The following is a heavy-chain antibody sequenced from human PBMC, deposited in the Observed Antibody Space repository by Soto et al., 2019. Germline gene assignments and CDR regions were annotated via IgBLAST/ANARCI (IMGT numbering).Heavy chain of an antibody. CDR2: IDEDGSEY. V-gene: IGHV3-7*01. Sequence: ESGGGLVPPGGSLRLSCAASGFTFSSYWMNWVRQAPGKGLEWVANIDEDGSEYNDAESVRGRFTISRDNAKNTLYLQMNSLRAADTAVYYCARTGDGHHDFLDYWGQGILVSVSS. CDR3: ARTGDGHHDFLDY. J-gene: IGHJ4*02. CDR1: GFTFSSYW. D-gene: IGHD1-1*01.